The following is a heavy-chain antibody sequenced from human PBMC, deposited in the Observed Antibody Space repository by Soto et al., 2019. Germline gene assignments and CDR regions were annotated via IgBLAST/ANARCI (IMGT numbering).Heavy chain of an antibody. J-gene: IGHJ6*03. V-gene: IGHV1-18*01. CDR1: GYTFTTYG. CDR3: VVAMYYYYYMDV. CDR2: ISAYNGNT. Sequence: QVQLVQSGAEVKKPGASVKVSCKTSGYTFTTYGFTWVRQAPGQGLEWMGWISAYNGNTNYAQKFQGRLTMSTDTATSTAYMELRSLRSDDTAVYYWVVAMYYYYYMDVWGKGTTVTVSS. D-gene: IGHD2-15*01.